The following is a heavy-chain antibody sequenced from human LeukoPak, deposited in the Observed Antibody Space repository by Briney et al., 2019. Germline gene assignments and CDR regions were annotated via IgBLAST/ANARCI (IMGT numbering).Heavy chain of an antibody. Sequence: PSETLSLTCTVSGGPISSYYWSWIRQPPGKGLEWIGYISYSGGTNYNPSLKSRVTISVDTSKNQFSLKLSSVTAADTAVYYCARYYDRSGYWSTPHFDYWGQGTLVTVSS. CDR1: GGPISSYY. J-gene: IGHJ4*02. V-gene: IGHV4-59*01. CDR2: ISYSGGT. CDR3: ARYYDRSGYWSTPHFDY. D-gene: IGHD3-22*01.